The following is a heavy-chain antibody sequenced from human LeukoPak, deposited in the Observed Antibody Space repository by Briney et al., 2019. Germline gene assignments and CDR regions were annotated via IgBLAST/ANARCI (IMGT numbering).Heavy chain of an antibody. D-gene: IGHD2/OR15-2a*01. V-gene: IGHV4-59*12. Sequence: SETLSLTCTVSGGSISSYYWSWIRQPPGKGLEWIGYIYYSGSTNYNPSLKSRVTISVDTSKNQFSLKLSSVTAADTAVYYCASSLPFVWYFDYWGQGTLVTVSS. CDR2: IYYSGST. CDR1: GGSISSYY. J-gene: IGHJ4*02. CDR3: ASSLPFVWYFDY.